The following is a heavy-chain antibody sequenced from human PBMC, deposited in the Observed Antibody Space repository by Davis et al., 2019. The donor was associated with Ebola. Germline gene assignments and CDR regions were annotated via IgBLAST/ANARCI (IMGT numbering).Heavy chain of an antibody. CDR2: ISGSGGST. Sequence: PGGSLRLSCATSGFTFSTYWMTWVRQAPGKGLEWVSAISGSGGSTYYADSVKGRFTISRDNSKNTLYLQMNSLRAEDTAVYYCAKGTMIGGFDVWGQGTTVTVSS. CDR3: AKGTMIGGFDV. CDR1: GFTFSTYW. V-gene: IGHV3-23*01. J-gene: IGHJ6*02. D-gene: IGHD3-22*01.